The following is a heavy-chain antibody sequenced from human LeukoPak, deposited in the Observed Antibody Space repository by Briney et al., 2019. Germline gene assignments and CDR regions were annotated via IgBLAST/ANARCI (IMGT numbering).Heavy chain of an antibody. J-gene: IGHJ4*02. CDR1: GFTFSSYW. D-gene: IGHD3-9*01. V-gene: IGHV3-7*01. CDR3: ARLRYFDWLFFFDY. Sequence: GGSLRLSCAASGFTFSSYWMSWVRQAPGKGLEWVANIKQDGSEKYYVGSVKGRFTISRDNAKNSLYLQMNSLRAEDTAVYYCARLRYFDWLFFFDYWGQGTLVTVSS. CDR2: IKQDGSEK.